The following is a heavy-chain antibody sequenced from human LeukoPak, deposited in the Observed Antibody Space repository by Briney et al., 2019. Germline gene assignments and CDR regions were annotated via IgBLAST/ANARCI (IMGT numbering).Heavy chain of an antibody. Sequence: AGGSLRLSCAASGFTVSSNDMSWVRQAPGKGLEWVSVIHSSGTTYYADSVKGRFIISRDNSKNPLYVQMNSLTAADTAVYYCVRPPPNWGADFWGQGTLVTVSS. V-gene: IGHV3-53*01. D-gene: IGHD7-27*01. CDR1: GFTVSSND. J-gene: IGHJ4*02. CDR2: IHSSGTT. CDR3: VRPPPNWGADF.